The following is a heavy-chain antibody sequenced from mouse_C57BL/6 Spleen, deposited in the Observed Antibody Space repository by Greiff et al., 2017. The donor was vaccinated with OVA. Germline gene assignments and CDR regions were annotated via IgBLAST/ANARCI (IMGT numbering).Heavy chain of an antibody. CDR1: GYTFTSYW. J-gene: IGHJ1*03. D-gene: IGHD2-4*01. CDR3: ARKGRGLGWYFDV. V-gene: IGHV1-50*01. CDR2: IDPSDSYT. Sequence: QVQLKQPGAELVKPGASVKLSCKASGYTFTSYWMQWVKQRPGQGLEWIGEIDPSDSYTNYNQKFKGKATLTVDTSSSTAYMQLSSLTSEDSAVYYCARKGRGLGWYFDVWGTGTTVTVSS.